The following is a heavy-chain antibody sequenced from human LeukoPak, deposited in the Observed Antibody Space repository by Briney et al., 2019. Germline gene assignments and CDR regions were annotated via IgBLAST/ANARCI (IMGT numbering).Heavy chain of an antibody. CDR2: INHSGST. D-gene: IGHD3-3*01. J-gene: IGHJ2*01. CDR1: GGSFSGYY. Sequence: SETLSLTCAVYGGSFSGYYWSWIRQPPGKGLEWSGEINHSGSTNYNPSLKSRVTISVDTSKNQFSLKLSSVTAADTAVYYCAAQTYYDFWSGPTRSNWYFDLWGRGTLVTVSS. V-gene: IGHV4-34*01. CDR3: AAQTYYDFWSGPTRSNWYFDL.